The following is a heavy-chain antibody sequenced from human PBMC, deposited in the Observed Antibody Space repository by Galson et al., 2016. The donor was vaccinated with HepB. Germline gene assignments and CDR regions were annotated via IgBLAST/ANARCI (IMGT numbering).Heavy chain of an antibody. J-gene: IGHJ6*02. V-gene: IGHV5-51*01. Sequence: SGAEVKKPGESLKISRKGSGYRFASYWIGWVRQMPGKGLEYMGITFPGDSDTTYSPSFQGQVTISVDKSNSTAYLQWSSLEASDTAMYYCTRLRFFSAANYFYGMDVWGQGTTVTVSS. CDR1: GYRFASYW. CDR3: TRLRFFSAANYFYGMDV. CDR2: TFPGDSDT. D-gene: IGHD3-10*01.